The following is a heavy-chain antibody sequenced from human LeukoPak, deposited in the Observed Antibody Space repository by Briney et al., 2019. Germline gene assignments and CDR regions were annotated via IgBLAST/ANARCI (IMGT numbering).Heavy chain of an antibody. V-gene: IGHV4-38-2*01. CDR2: VYHTGAT. CDR1: GYSISSGYY. J-gene: IGHJ5*02. D-gene: IGHD3-9*01. Sequence: MPSETLSLTCAGSGYSISSGYYWGWIRQPPGKGLEWIGSVYHTGATHYNPSLKSRVTISVDTSKNQFSLKLSSVTAADTAVYYCARARYYDILTGYYRRDWFDPWGQGTLVTVSS. CDR3: ARARYYDILTGYYRRDWFDP.